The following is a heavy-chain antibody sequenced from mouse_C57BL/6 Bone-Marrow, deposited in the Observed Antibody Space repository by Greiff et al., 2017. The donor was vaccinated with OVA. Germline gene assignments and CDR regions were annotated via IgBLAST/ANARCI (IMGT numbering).Heavy chain of an antibody. CDR2: IYPGRGST. J-gene: IGHJ3*01. CDR3: ARGYYGSSYVGFAY. V-gene: IGHV1-55*01. D-gene: IGHD1-1*01. Sequence: VQLQQPGAELVKPGASVKMSCKASGYTFTSYWITWVKQRPGQGLEWIGDIYPGRGSTNYNEKFKSKATLTVDTSSSTAYMQLSSLTSKDSAVYYCARGYYGSSYVGFAYWGQGTLVTVSA. CDR1: GYTFTSYW.